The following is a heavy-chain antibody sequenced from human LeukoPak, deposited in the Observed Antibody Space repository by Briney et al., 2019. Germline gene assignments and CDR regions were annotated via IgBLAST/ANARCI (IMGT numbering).Heavy chain of an antibody. CDR2: ISWNSGSI. CDR1: GFTFYDYA. J-gene: IGHJ4*02. V-gene: IGHV3-9*01. D-gene: IGHD1-26*01. CDR3: AKDDSGSYYDYFDY. Sequence: PGGSLRLSCAASGFTFYDYAMHWVRHAPGKGLEWVSGISWNSGSIDYADSVKGRFTIPRDNAKNSLYVQMNSLRAEDTALYYCAKDDSGSYYDYFDYWGQGTLVTVSS.